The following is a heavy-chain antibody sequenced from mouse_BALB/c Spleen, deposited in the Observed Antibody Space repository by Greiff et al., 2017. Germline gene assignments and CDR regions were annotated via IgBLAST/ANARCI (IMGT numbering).Heavy chain of an antibody. CDR1: GFTFSSYT. V-gene: IGHV5-12-2*01. J-gene: IGHJ3*01. Sequence: EVQRVESGGGLVQPGGSLKLSCAASGFTFSSYTMSWVRQTPEKRLEWVAYISNGGGSTYYPDTVKCRFTISRDNAKNTLYLQMSSLKSEDTAMYYCARWDSAWFAYWGQGTLVTVSA. CDR2: ISNGGGST. CDR3: ARWDSAWFAY. D-gene: IGHD4-1*01.